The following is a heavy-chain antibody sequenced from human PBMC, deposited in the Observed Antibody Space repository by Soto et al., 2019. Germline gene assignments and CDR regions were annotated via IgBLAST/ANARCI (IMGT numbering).Heavy chain of an antibody. J-gene: IGHJ4*02. CDR3: ARDKQDSSGWYNNY. Sequence: QVQLVQSGAEVKKPGSSVKVSCKASGDTFSSYTISWVRQAPGQGLEWMGRIIPILGIANYAQKFQGRVTITADKSTSTAYMEMSSLRSEDTAVYYCARDKQDSSGWYNNYWGQGTLVTVSS. CDR2: IIPILGIA. V-gene: IGHV1-69*08. D-gene: IGHD6-19*01. CDR1: GDTFSSYT.